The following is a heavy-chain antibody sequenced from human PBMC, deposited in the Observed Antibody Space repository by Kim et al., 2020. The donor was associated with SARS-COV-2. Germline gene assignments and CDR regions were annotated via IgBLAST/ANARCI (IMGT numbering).Heavy chain of an antibody. Sequence: GGSLRLSCAASGFTFSSYGMHWVRQAPGKGLEWVAVIWYDGSNKYYADSVKGRFTISRDNSKNTLYLQMNSLRAEDTAVYYCARVKAGYCSSTSCYLYYYYYGMDVWGQGTTVTVSS. D-gene: IGHD2-2*01. CDR2: IWYDGSNK. CDR3: ARVKAGYCSSTSCYLYYYYYGMDV. J-gene: IGHJ6*02. V-gene: IGHV3-33*01. CDR1: GFTFSSYG.